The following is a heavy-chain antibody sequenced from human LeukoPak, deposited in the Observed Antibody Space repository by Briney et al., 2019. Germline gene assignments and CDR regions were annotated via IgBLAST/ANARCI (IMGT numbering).Heavy chain of an antibody. J-gene: IGHJ4*02. CDR1: GFTFSSYG. CDR3: AATSVPPYYFDY. CDR2: IWYDGSNK. V-gene: IGHV3-33*03. Sequence: PGGSLRLSCLSSGFTFSSYGMHWVRQAPGKGLEWVAFIWYDGSNKYYADSVKGRFTISRDNSENTLYLQMSSLRAEDTALYYCAATSVPPYYFDYWGQGTLVTVSS.